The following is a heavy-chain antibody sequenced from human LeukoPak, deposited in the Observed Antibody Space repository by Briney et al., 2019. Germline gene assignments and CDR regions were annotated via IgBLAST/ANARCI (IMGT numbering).Heavy chain of an antibody. CDR1: GGSFSGYY. Sequence: SETLSLTCAVYGGSFSGYYWSWIRQPPGKGLEWIGEINHSGTTDYNPSLKSRVTISVDTSKNQFSLKLSSVTAADTAVYYCARDDEYSSSRVDYWGQGTLVTVSS. D-gene: IGHD6-6*01. V-gene: IGHV4-34*01. CDR3: ARDDEYSSSRVDY. CDR2: INHSGTT. J-gene: IGHJ4*02.